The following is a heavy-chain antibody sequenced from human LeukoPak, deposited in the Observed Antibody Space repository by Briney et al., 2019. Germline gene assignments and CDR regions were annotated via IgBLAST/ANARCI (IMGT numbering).Heavy chain of an antibody. CDR1: GFNFCSYE. CDR3: AELVTMIGGV. CDR2: ISSSGSTI. Sequence: GGSQTISCAPSGFNFCSYEMNSVRQTPGKGLEWVSYISSSGSTIYYADSVKGRFTISRDNAKNSLYLQMNSLRAEDTAVYYCAELVTMIGGVWGKGTTVTISS. J-gene: IGHJ6*04. D-gene: IGHD3-10*02. V-gene: IGHV3-48*03.